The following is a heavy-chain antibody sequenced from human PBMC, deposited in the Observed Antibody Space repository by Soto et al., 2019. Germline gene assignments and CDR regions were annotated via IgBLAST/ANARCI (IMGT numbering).Heavy chain of an antibody. CDR3: AREGPGSSSWYVDS. CDR1: GFTFSDYY. CDR2: ISSSSSYI. D-gene: IGHD6-13*01. J-gene: IGHJ4*02. V-gene: IGHV3-11*05. Sequence: QVQLVESGGGLVKPGGSLRLSCAASGFTFSDYYMSWIRQAPGKGLEWLSYISSSSSYINYADSVKGRFTISRDNAKNSLYLQMSILRAEDTAVYYCAREGPGSSSWYVDSWGQGTLVTVSS.